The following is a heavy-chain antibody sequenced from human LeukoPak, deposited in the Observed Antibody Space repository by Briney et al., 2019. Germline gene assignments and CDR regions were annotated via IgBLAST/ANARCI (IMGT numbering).Heavy chain of an antibody. CDR3: ATTIVGAPPRHVVEASRIDY. CDR2: FDPEDGET. CDR1: GYTLTELS. Sequence: ASVRVSCKVSGYTLTELSMHWVRQAPGKGLERMGGFDPEDGETIYAQKFQGRVTMTEDTSTDTAYMELSSLRSEDTAVYYCATTIVGAPPRHVVEASRIDYWGQGTLVSVSS. D-gene: IGHD1-26*01. V-gene: IGHV1-24*01. J-gene: IGHJ4*02.